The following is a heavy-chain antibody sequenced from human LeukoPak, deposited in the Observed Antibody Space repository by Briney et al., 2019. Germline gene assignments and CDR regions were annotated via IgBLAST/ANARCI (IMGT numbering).Heavy chain of an antibody. D-gene: IGHD3-3*01. CDR1: GFTFSSYE. CDR3: ARAANPYDFWSGYYLYYFDY. CDR2: ISSSGSTI. J-gene: IGHJ4*02. V-gene: IGHV3-48*03. Sequence: GGSLRLSCAASGFTFSSYEMNWVRQAPGKGLEWDSYISSSGSTIYYADSVKGRFTISRDNAKNSLYLQMNSLRAEDTAVYYCARAANPYDFWSGYYLYYFDYWGQGTLVTVSS.